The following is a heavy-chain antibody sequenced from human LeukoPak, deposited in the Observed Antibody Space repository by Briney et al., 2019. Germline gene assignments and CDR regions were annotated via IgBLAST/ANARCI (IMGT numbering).Heavy chain of an antibody. CDR1: GFTFSSYS. CDR2: ISSSSSYI. J-gene: IGHJ4*02. CDR3: ARVDGGSSGQYYFDY. D-gene: IGHD6-19*01. V-gene: IGHV3-21*01. Sequence: GGSLRLSCAASGFTFSSYSMNWVRQAPGKGLEWVSSISSSSSYIYYADSVKGRFTISRDNAKNSLYLQMNSLRAEDTAVYYCARVDGGSSGQYYFDYWGQGTLVTVSS.